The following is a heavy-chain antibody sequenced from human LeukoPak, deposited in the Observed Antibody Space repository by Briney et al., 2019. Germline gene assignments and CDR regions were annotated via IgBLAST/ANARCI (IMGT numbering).Heavy chain of an antibody. CDR2: ISYDGSNK. J-gene: IGHJ4*02. CDR1: GFTFSSYA. Sequence: PGRSLRLSCAASGFTFSSYAMHWVRQAPGKGLEWVAVISYDGSNKYYADSVKGRFTISRDNSKNTLYLQMNSLRAEDTAVYYCARSREVTAAISYFGGQGTLVTVSS. D-gene: IGHD2-2*01. CDR3: ARSREVTAAISYF. V-gene: IGHV3-30-3*01.